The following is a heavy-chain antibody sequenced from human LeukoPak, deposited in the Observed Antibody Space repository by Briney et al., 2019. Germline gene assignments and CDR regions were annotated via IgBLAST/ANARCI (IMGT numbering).Heavy chain of an antibody. V-gene: IGHV3-33*06. Sequence: GRSLRLSCAASGFTFSSYGTHWVRQAPGMGLEWVAVIWYDGSNKYYADSVKGRFTISRDNSKNTLYLQMNSLRAEDTAVYYCAKDRGYFDYWGQGTLVTVSS. CDR2: IWYDGSNK. CDR3: AKDRGYFDY. J-gene: IGHJ4*02. CDR1: GFTFSSYG. D-gene: IGHD3-10*01.